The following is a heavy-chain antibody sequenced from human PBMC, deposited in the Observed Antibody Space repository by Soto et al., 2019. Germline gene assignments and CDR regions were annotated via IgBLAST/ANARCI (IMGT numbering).Heavy chain of an antibody. CDR1: GFTFSSYS. J-gene: IGHJ5*02. V-gene: IGHV3-48*01. CDR2: ISSSSSTI. D-gene: IGHD2-15*01. CDR3: ARGFDCSGGSCYLPADWFDP. Sequence: EVQLVESGGGLVQPGGSLRLSCAASGFTFSSYSMNWVRQAPGKGLEWVSYISSSSSTIYYADSVKGRFTISRDNAKNSLYLQMNSLRAEDTAVYYCARGFDCSGGSCYLPADWFDPWGQGTLVTVSS.